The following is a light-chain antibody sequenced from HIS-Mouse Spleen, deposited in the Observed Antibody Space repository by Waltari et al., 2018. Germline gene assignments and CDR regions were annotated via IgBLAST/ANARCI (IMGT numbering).Light chain of an antibody. CDR1: SLGDGVYNL. V-gene: IGLV2-23*01. J-gene: IGLJ3*02. CDR2: EGS. Sequence: QSALTQPASVSGSPGQSMTISCTGSSLGDGVYNLASWYQQHPGKAPKLMIYEGSKRPSGVSNRFSGSKSGNTASLTISGLQAEDEADYYCCSYAGSSTYWVFGGGTKLTVL. CDR3: CSYAGSSTYWV.